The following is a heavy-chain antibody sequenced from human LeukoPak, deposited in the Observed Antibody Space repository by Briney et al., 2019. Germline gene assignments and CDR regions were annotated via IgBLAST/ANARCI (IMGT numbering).Heavy chain of an antibody. CDR3: ARAVDTAMVKPGVAFDI. D-gene: IGHD5-18*01. Sequence: SETLSLTCAVYGGSFSGYYWSWTRQPPGKGLEWIGEINHSGSTNYNPSLKSRVTISVDTSKNQFSLKLSSVTAADTAVYYCARAVDTAMVKPGVAFDIWGQGTMVTVSS. J-gene: IGHJ3*02. V-gene: IGHV4-34*01. CDR2: INHSGST. CDR1: GGSFSGYY.